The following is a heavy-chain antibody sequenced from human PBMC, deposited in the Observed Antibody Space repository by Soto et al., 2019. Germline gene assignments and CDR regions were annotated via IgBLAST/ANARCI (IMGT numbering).Heavy chain of an antibody. CDR2: IIPIFCTA. J-gene: IGHJ4*02. D-gene: IGHD1-26*01. V-gene: IGHV1-69*01. CDR1: GGTFSSYS. Sequence: QVQLVQSGAEVKKPGSSVKVSCKASGGTFSSYSINWVRQAPGQGLEWMGEIIPIFCTANYAQKFHGRVTITADESTSTAYLELSILRSEDTAVYYCARDGGSHSGGIDYWGQGTLVTVSS. CDR3: ARDGGSHSGGIDY.